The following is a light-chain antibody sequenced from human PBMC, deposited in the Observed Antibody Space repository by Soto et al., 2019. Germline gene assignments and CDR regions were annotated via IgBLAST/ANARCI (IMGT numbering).Light chain of an antibody. CDR1: QSVSSSY. V-gene: IGKV3-20*01. J-gene: IGKJ2*01. CDR2: GAS. CDR3: QQCSSSPYT. Sequence: EIVLTQSPGTLSLSPGERATLSCRASQSVSSSYLAWYQQKPGQAPRLLIYGASSRATDIPDRFSGSGSGTDFTLSISRLEPEDFAVYYCQQCSSSPYTFGQGTKLEIK.